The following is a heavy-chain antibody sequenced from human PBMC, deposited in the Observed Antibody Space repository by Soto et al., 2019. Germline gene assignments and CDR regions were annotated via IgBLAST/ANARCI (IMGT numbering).Heavy chain of an antibody. V-gene: IGHV3-53*04. CDR2: IYSGGST. CDR1: GFTVSSNY. Sequence: GGSLRLSCAASGFTVSSNYMSWVRQAPGKGLEWVSVIYSGGSTYYADSVKGRFTISRHNSKNTLYLQMNSLRAEDTAVYYCASGARGLYSSSWSDYYYGMAVWGQGTSVTVSS. CDR3: ASGARGLYSSSWSDYYYGMAV. D-gene: IGHD6-13*01. J-gene: IGHJ6*02.